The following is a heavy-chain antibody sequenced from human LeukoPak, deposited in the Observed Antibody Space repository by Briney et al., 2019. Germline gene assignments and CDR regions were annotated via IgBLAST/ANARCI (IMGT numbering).Heavy chain of an antibody. Sequence: PSETLSLTCAVYGGSFSGYYWSWIRQPPGKGLEWIGEINHSGSTNYNPSLKSRVTISVDTSKNQFSLKLSSVTAADTAVYYCAGGIFGVATENWFDPWGQGLLVTVSS. CDR2: INHSGST. D-gene: IGHD3-3*02. CDR1: GGSFSGYY. V-gene: IGHV4-34*01. CDR3: AGGIFGVATENWFDP. J-gene: IGHJ5*02.